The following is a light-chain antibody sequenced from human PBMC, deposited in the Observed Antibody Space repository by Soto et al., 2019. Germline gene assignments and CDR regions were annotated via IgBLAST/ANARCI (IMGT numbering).Light chain of an antibody. Sequence: VMTQSPATLSLFPGERATLSCRASRSVSNNLAWYQQKSCQSPRLLIYGASTRATGIPARFSGSGSETDFTLTISSLQSEDFAVYYCQQYKNWPPVTFGGGTKVDIK. V-gene: IGKV3-15*01. CDR2: GAS. CDR1: RSVSNN. CDR3: QQYKNWPPVT. J-gene: IGKJ4*01.